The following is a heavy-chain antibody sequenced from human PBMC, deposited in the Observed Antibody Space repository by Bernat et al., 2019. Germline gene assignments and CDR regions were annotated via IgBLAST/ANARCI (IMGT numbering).Heavy chain of an antibody. V-gene: IGHV3-7*03. CDR2: IKQDGSEK. Sequence: EVQLVESGGGLVQPGGSLRLSCAASGFTFSSYWMSWVRQAPGKGLEWVANIKQDGSEKYYVDSVKGRFTISRDDTKNSLYLQMNSLKTEDTAVYYCTTNTAMDHYYYYYMDVWGKGTTVTVSS. J-gene: IGHJ6*03. D-gene: IGHD5-18*01. CDR1: GFTFSSYW. CDR3: TTNTAMDHYYYYYMDV.